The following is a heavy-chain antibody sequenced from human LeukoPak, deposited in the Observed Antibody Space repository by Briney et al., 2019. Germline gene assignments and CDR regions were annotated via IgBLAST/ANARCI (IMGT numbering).Heavy chain of an antibody. CDR3: ASVSSTSCSD. Sequence: SETLSLTCTVSGYSISSGYYWGWIRQPPGKGLEWIGSIYYSGSTYYNPSLKSRVTISVDTSKNQFSLKLSSVTAADTAVYYCASVSSTSCSDWGQGTLVTVSS. CDR1: GYSISSGYY. D-gene: IGHD2-2*01. V-gene: IGHV4-38-2*02. CDR2: IYYSGST. J-gene: IGHJ4*02.